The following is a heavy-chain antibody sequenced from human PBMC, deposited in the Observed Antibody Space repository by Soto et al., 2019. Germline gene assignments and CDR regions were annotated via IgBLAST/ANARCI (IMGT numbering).Heavy chain of an antibody. J-gene: IGHJ4*02. CDR2: INPSGGST. CDR1: GYTFTSYY. Sequence: GASVKVSCKSSGYTFTSYYMHWVRQAPGQGLEWMGIINPSGGSTSYAQKFQGRVTMTRDTSTSTVYMELSSLRSEDTAVYYCARGDYYDSSGYYYGFDYWGQGTPVTVSS. V-gene: IGHV1-46*01. CDR3: ARGDYYDSSGYYYGFDY. D-gene: IGHD3-22*01.